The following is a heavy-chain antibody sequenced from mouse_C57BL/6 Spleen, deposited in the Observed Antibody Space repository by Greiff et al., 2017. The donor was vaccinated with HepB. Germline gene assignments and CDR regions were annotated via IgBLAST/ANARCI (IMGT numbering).Heavy chain of an antibody. CDR1: GYTFTSYW. CDR2: IYPSDSET. D-gene: IGHD3-1*01. Sequence: QVQLKQPGAELVRPGSSVKLSCKASGYTFTSYWMDWVKQRPGQGLEWIGNIYPSDSETHYNQKFKDKATLTVDKSSSTAYMQLSSLTSEDSAVYYCTIGKGVYFDYWGQGTTLTVSS. CDR3: TIGKGVYFDY. J-gene: IGHJ2*01. V-gene: IGHV1-61*01.